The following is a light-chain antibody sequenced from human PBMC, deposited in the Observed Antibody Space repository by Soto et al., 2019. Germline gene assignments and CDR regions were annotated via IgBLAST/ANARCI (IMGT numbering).Light chain of an antibody. CDR2: DAS. Sequence: GDRVTITCRDSQAISTWMAWYQQKPGKAPNLLITDASSLNGGVPSRFSDSGAGTEFTLTISSLQPDDSATDYCQHYESSTVTFGGGTKVDIK. CDR3: QHYESSTVT. V-gene: IGKV1-5*01. CDR1: QAISTW. J-gene: IGKJ4*01.